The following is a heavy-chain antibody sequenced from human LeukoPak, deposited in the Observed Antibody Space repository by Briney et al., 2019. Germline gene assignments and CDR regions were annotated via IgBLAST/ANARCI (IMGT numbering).Heavy chain of an antibody. CDR3: AKSLESGIDFDY. CDR2: SSVSGGST. CDR1: GFTFDDYA. D-gene: IGHD1-1*01. Sequence: GGSLRLSCAASGFTFDDYAMSWVRQAPGKGLEWVSGSSVSGGSTYYADSVKGRFTISRDNSKNTLYLQMNSLRAEDTAVYYCAKSLESGIDFDYWGQGTLVTVSS. J-gene: IGHJ4*02. V-gene: IGHV3-23*01.